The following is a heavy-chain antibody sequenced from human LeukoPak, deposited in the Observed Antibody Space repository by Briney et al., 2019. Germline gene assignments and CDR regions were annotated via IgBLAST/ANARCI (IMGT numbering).Heavy chain of an antibody. CDR3: AVSRLSRSSNMDV. D-gene: IGHD6-6*01. Sequence: GGSLRLSCVASGFAFSNSWMHWVRQPLGKGLAWVSRINSDGSRTAYADSVKGRLTISRDNAKNTLYLQMNSLTAEDTAVYYCAVSRLSRSSNMDVWGKGTTVTVSS. CDR1: GFAFSNSW. V-gene: IGHV3-74*03. J-gene: IGHJ6*03. CDR2: INSDGSRT.